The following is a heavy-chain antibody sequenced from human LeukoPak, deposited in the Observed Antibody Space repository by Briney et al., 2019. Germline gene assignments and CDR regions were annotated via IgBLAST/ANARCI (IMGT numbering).Heavy chain of an antibody. CDR3: AREDSGISDNAFDI. Sequence: SETLSLTCTVSGGSISSSSYYWGWIRQPPGKGLEWIGSIYYSGSTYYNPSLKSRVTLSIATSMNQFSLQLSSVTAADTAMYYCAREDSGISDNAFDIWGQGTMVTISS. CDR2: IYYSGST. CDR1: GGSISSSSYY. J-gene: IGHJ3*02. V-gene: IGHV4-39*07. D-gene: IGHD1-26*01.